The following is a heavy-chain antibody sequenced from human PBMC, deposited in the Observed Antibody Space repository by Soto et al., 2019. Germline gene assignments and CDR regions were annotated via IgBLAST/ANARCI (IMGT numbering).Heavy chain of an antibody. D-gene: IGHD2-15*01. V-gene: IGHV1-3*01. CDR3: ARDLGGWPDY. CDR1: GYTFTSYA. J-gene: IGHJ4*02. CDR2: INAGNGNT. Sequence: QAQLVQSGAEVKKPGASVKVSCKASGYTFTSYAMHWVRQAPGQRHEWMGWINAGNGNTKYSQKFQGRVTITRDTAASTAYRELSSLRSEDTAVYYCARDLGGWPDYWGQGTLVTVSS.